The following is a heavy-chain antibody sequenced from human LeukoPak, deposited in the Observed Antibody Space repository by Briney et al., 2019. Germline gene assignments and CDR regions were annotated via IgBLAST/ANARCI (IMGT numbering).Heavy chain of an antibody. J-gene: IGHJ4*02. CDR2: INPNSGGT. D-gene: IGHD6-13*01. V-gene: IGHV1-2*06. Sequence: ASVKVSCTASGYTFTGYYMHWVRQAPGQGLEWMGRINPNSGGTNYAQKFQGRVTMTRDTSISTAYMELSRLRSDDTAVYYCARGKAAAPYYFDYWGQGTLVTVSS. CDR3: ARGKAAAPYYFDY. CDR1: GYTFTGYY.